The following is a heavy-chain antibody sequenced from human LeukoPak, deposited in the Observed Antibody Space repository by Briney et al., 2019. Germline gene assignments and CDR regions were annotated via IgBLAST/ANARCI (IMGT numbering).Heavy chain of an antibody. V-gene: IGHV3-23*01. CDR2: ISDSGRYI. Sequence: PGGSLRLFCVASDLTFRGYDMTWVRQAPRKGLECVVSISDSGRYIFSADSMRGRFTISRDNSAKTLYLEIYSLRVDDTATYFCGGKFPGAAYYFDSWGQGTLVAVSS. CDR1: DLTFRGYD. D-gene: IGHD2-21*01. CDR3: GGKFPGAAYYFDS. J-gene: IGHJ4*02.